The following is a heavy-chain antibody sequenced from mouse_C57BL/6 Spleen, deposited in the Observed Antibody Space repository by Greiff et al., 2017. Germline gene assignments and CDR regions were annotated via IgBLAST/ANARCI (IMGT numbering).Heavy chain of an antibody. CDR1: GYTLTSSW. CDR3: AREDGSSDWYFDV. V-gene: IGHV1-72*01. CDR2: IDPTSGGT. J-gene: IGHJ1*03. D-gene: IGHD1-1*01. Sequence: QVQLQQPGAELVKPGASVKLSCKASGYTLTSSWMPWVKQRPGRGLEWIGRIDPTSGGTKYNEKFKSKATLTVAKPSSTAYMQLSSLTSEDSAVYYCAREDGSSDWYFDVGGTGTTVTVSS.